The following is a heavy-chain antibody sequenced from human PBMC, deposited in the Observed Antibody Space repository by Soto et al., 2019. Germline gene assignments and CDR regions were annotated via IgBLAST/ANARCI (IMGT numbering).Heavy chain of an antibody. CDR3: ARDEGVAARGHYYYYMDV. D-gene: IGHD2-15*01. CDR2: ISSSSSTI. J-gene: IGHJ6*03. V-gene: IGHV3-48*01. Sequence: PGGSLRLSCAASGFTFSSYSMNWVRQAPGKGLEWVSYISSSSSTIYYADSVKGRFTISRDNAKNSLYLQMNSLRAEDTAVYYCARDEGVAARGHYYYYMDVWGKGTTVTVSS. CDR1: GFTFSSYS.